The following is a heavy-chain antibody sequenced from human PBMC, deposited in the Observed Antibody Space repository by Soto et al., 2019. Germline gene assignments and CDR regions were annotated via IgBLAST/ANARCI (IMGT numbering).Heavy chain of an antibody. CDR2: INHSGSA. CDR1: GGSFSCYY. Sequence: SSGTLSLTCAVYGGSFSCYYWSWIRQPPGKGLEWIGEINHSGSANYNPSLKSRVTISVDTSKNQFSLKLNSVTAADTAVYYCARGQLIRNYWGQGTLVTVSS. V-gene: IGHV4-34*01. CDR3: ARGQLIRNY. J-gene: IGHJ4*02. D-gene: IGHD6-13*01.